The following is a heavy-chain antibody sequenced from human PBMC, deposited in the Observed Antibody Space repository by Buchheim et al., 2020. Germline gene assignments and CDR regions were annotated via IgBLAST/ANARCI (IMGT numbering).Heavy chain of an antibody. CDR1: GFTFRSFG. CDR3: AKERWERSPWDSYDS. CDR2: ISYDGSNK. Sequence: QVQLVESGGGVVQPGRSLRLSCAASGFTFRSFGMHWVRQAPGKGLEWVAVISYDGSNKYYGDSVKGRFTISRDNSKSTLYLQMNSLRGEDTAVYYCAKERWERSPWDSYDSWGQCT. D-gene: IGHD1-26*01. J-gene: IGHJ4*02. V-gene: IGHV3-30*18.